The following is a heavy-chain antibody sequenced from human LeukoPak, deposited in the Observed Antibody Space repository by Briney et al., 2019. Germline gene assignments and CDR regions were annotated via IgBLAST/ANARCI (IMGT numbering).Heavy chain of an antibody. V-gene: IGHV3-33*01. CDR2: IWYDGSNK. J-gene: IGHJ4*02. CDR3: ATSGDLGYCSSTSCRGYFDY. D-gene: IGHD2-2*01. Sequence: GGSLRLSCAASGFTFSSYGMHWVRRAPGKGLEWVAVIWYDGSNKYYADSVKGRFTISRDNSKNTLYLQMNSLRAEDTAVYYCATSGDLGYCSSTSCRGYFDYWGQGTLVTVSS. CDR1: GFTFSSYG.